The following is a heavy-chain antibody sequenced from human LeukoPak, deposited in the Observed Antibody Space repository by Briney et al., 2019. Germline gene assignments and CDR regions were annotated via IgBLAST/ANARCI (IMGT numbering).Heavy chain of an antibody. J-gene: IGHJ4*02. Sequence: SETLSLTCTVSGGSISSYYWSWIRQPPGKGLEWIGYTYYTGSTNYNPSLESRVTISVDTSKNQFSLMMKSVTAADTAIYYCARGAGGPDYWGQGTLVTVSS. D-gene: IGHD3-16*01. V-gene: IGHV4-59*01. CDR2: TYYTGST. CDR1: GGSISSYY. CDR3: ARGAGGPDY.